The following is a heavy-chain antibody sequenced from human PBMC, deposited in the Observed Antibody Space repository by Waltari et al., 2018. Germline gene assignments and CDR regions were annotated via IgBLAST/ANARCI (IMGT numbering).Heavy chain of an antibody. V-gene: IGHV1-18*01. J-gene: IGHJ6*02. D-gene: IGHD1-26*01. Sequence: QVQLVQSGGEVKKPGASVKVSCTASGYSFTNYAISWVRQAPGQGLEWMGWIRADTGNTIYAQNLQGRVTLTADTSSSTAYMELRSLRSDDTAVYYCARPSLGQYYFYGMEVWGQGTTVTVSS. CDR3: ARPSLGQYYFYGMEV. CDR2: IRADTGNT. CDR1: GYSFTNYA.